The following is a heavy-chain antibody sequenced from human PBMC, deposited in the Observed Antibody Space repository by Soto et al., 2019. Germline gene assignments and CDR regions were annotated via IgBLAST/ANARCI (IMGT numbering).Heavy chain of an antibody. J-gene: IGHJ6*02. CDR2: IYYSGST. CDR1: GGSVSSGSYY. CDR3: ARPLYNDGPMDV. V-gene: IGHV4-61*01. Sequence: QVQLQESGPGLVKPSETLSLTCTVSGGSVSSGSYYWSWIRQPPGKGLEWIGYIYYSGSTNYNPSLKSRVTISVDTSKNQFPLKLSSVTAADTTVYYCARPLYNDGPMDVWRQGTTVTVPS. D-gene: IGHD3-16*01.